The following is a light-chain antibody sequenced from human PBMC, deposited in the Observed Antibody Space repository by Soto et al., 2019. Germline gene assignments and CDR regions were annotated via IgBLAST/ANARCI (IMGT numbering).Light chain of an antibody. CDR1: QSVSSNY. Sequence: EIVLTQSPGTLSLSPGERATLSCRASQSVSSNYLAWCQQKHGQAPRLLIYGASSRATGIPDRFSGSGSGTDFTLTISRLEPEDFAVYYCQQYGNSPWTFGQGTKVDIK. V-gene: IGKV3-20*01. J-gene: IGKJ1*01. CDR3: QQYGNSPWT. CDR2: GAS.